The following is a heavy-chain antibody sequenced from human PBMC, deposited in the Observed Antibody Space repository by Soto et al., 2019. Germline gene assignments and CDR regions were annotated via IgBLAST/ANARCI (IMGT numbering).Heavy chain of an antibody. CDR2: IYTSGST. CDR3: ARDLTPFGVVIRGFDP. D-gene: IGHD3-3*01. J-gene: IGHJ5*02. Sequence: SETLSLTCTVSGGSISSYYWSWIRQPAGKGLEWIGRIYTSGSTNYNPSLKSRVTMSVDTSKNQFSLKLSSVTAADTAVYYCARDLTPFGVVIRGFDPWGQGNLVAVS. V-gene: IGHV4-4*07. CDR1: GGSISSYY.